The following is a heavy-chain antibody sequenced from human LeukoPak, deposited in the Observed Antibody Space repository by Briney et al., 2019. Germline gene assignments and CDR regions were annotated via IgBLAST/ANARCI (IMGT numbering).Heavy chain of an antibody. Sequence: GGSLRLSCAASGFTVIDSYMTWVRQAPGKGLGWVSTIYSDDRTYYADSVKGRFTISRDSSKNTLILQMNSLRAEDTAFYYCVKNYYGSGITTDYWGRGILVTVSS. V-gene: IGHV3-53*01. J-gene: IGHJ4*02. CDR3: VKNYYGSGITTDY. D-gene: IGHD3-10*01. CDR1: GFTVIDSY. CDR2: IYSDDRT.